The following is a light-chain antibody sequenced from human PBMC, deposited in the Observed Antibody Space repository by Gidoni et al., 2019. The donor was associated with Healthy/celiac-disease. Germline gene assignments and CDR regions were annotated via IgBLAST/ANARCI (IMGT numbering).Light chain of an antibody. CDR2: GAS. V-gene: IGKV3-20*01. CDR1: QSVSSSY. CDR3: QQYGSSPPCT. J-gene: IGKJ2*02. Sequence: EIVLTQSPGTLSLSPGERATLSCRASQSVSSSYLAWYQQKPGQAPRRLIYGASSGSGTDFTLTISRLEPEDFAVYYCQQYGSSPPCTFGQGTKLEIK.